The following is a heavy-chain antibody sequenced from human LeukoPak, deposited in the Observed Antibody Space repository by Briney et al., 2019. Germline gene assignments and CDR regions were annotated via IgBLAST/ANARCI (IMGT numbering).Heavy chain of an antibody. Sequence: GGSLRLSCAASGLTVSRNYMYWVRQAPGKGLEWVSVIYSGGSTYNADSVKGRFITSRDNSKNTLYLQMNTLRVEDTAVYYCARDAGVPTGGMDVWGQGTTVIVSS. V-gene: IGHV3-66*01. J-gene: IGHJ6*02. CDR3: ARDAGVPTGGMDV. CDR1: GLTVSRNY. D-gene: IGHD3-3*01. CDR2: IYSGGST.